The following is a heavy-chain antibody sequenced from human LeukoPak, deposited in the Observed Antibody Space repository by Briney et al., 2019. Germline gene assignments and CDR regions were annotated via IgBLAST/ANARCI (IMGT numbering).Heavy chain of an antibody. V-gene: IGHV1-2*02. CDR2: INPNSGGT. CDR3: ARDVFIAAAGDWFDP. Sequence: ASVKVSCKTSGYTFTGYYMHWVRQAPGQGLEWMGWINPNSGGTNYAQKFQGRVTMTRDTSISTAYMDLSRLRSDGTAVYYCARDVFIAAAGDWFDPWGQGTLVTVSS. J-gene: IGHJ5*02. CDR1: GYTFTGYY. D-gene: IGHD6-13*01.